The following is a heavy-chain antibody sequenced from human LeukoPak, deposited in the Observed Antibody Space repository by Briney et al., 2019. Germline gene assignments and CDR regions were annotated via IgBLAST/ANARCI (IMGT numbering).Heavy chain of an antibody. J-gene: IGHJ4*02. V-gene: IGHV3-66*01. D-gene: IGHD2-15*01. CDR3: AKAPVTSCRGAFCYPLDS. CDR1: GFTVSYNF. Sequence: GGSLRLSCVASGFTVSYNFMSWVRQAPGKGLAWVSVIHSSGSTFYADSVRGRFTISRDNSKNTLYLQMNSLRAEDTAVYYCAKAPVTSCRGAFCYPLDSWGQGTLVTVSS. CDR2: IHSSGST.